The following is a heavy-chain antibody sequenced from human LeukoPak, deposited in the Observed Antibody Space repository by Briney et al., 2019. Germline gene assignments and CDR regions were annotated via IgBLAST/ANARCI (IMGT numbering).Heavy chain of an antibody. J-gene: IGHJ4*02. V-gene: IGHV3-23*01. D-gene: IGHD7-27*01. CDR1: GFTFSSYG. Sequence: GGSLRLSCAASGFTFSSYGMSWVRQAPGKGLGWVSAISGSGGSTYYADSVKGRFTISRDDSKNTLSLQMNSLRVEDTAVYYCAQDLAWGAFDHWGQGTLVTVSS. CDR2: ISGSGGST. CDR3: AQDLAWGAFDH.